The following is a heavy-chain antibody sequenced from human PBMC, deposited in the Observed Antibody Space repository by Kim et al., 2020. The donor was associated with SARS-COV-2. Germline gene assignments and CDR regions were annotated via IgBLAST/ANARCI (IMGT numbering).Heavy chain of an antibody. Sequence: SETLSLTCTVSGGSISSSSYYWGWIRQPPGKGLEWIGSIYYSGSTYYNPSLKSRVTISVDTSKNQFSLKLSSVTAADTAVYYCAREGVWGGFNCSSTSCYADGFDPWGQGTLVTVSS. CDR1: GGSISSSSYY. V-gene: IGHV4-39*07. D-gene: IGHD2-2*01. CDR2: IYYSGST. J-gene: IGHJ5*02. CDR3: AREGVWGGFNCSSTSCYADGFDP.